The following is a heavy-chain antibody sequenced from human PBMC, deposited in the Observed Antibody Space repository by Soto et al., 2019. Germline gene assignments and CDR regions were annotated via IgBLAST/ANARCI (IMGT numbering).Heavy chain of an antibody. J-gene: IGHJ4*02. CDR2: ISGGGVST. D-gene: IGHD3-22*01. CDR1: GFTFSSYA. V-gene: IGHV3-23*01. CDR3: ARDLTMIVVVPAGFAY. Sequence: GGSLRLSCAASGFTFSSYAMSWVRQAPGKGLEWVSAISGGGVSTYYADSVKGRFTISRDNSKNTLYLQMNSLRAEDTAVYYCARDLTMIVVVPAGFAYWGQGSRVTVSS.